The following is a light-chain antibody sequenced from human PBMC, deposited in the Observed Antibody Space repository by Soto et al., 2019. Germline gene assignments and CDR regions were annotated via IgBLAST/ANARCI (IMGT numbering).Light chain of an antibody. CDR1: GSNLGRNY. V-gene: IGLV1-51*01. CDR2: DNV. CDR3: GSWDNILRAYV. J-gene: IGLJ1*01. Sequence: QSVLTQPPSVSATPGQKVTISCSGSGSNLGRNYVSWYQQLPGTAPTLLIYDNVYRFSGIPDRFSASKSGTSATLGITGLQTGDEGDYYCGSWDNILRAYVFGTGTKVTVL.